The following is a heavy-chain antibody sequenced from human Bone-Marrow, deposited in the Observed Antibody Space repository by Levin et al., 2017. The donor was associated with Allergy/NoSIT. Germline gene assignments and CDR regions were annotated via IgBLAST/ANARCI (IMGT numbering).Heavy chain of an antibody. V-gene: IGHV1-69*13. CDR3: ARGVYYYYYMDV. CDR2: FIPILGTT. J-gene: IGHJ6*03. CDR1: GGTFNTNV. Sequence: SVKVSCKTSGGTFNTNVFSWVRQAPGHGLEWMGGFIPILGTTYHAQKFQGRVTITADDSTSTVYMELSSLRSEDTAVYYCARGVYYYYYMDVWGKGTTVTVSS.